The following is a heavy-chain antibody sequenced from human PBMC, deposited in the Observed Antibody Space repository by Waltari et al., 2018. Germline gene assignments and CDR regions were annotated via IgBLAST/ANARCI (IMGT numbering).Heavy chain of an antibody. Sequence: QLRLQESGPGLVKPSETLSLTCTVSGGSISSRSYYWGWLRQPPGKGLEWIGSIYYSGSTYYNPSLKSRVTISVDTSKNQFSLKLSSVTAADTAVYYCARDWSRITIFGVPYGMDVWGQGTTVTVSS. V-gene: IGHV4-39*07. J-gene: IGHJ6*02. CDR2: IYYSGST. CDR3: ARDWSRITIFGVPYGMDV. CDR1: GGSISSRSYY. D-gene: IGHD3-3*01.